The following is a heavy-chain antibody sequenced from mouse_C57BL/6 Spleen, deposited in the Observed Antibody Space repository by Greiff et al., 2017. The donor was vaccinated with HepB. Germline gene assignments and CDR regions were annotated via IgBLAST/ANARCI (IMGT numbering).Heavy chain of an antibody. CDR1: GYAFSSYW. Sequence: VKLQESGAELVKPGASVKISCKASGYAFSSYWMNWVKQRPGKGLEWIGQIYPGDGDTNYNGKFKGKATLTADKSSSTAYMQLSSLTSEDSAVYFCARWDYDYDGGYYFDYWGQGTTLTVSS. D-gene: IGHD2-4*01. V-gene: IGHV1-80*01. CDR3: ARWDYDYDGGYYFDY. CDR2: IYPGDGDT. J-gene: IGHJ2*01.